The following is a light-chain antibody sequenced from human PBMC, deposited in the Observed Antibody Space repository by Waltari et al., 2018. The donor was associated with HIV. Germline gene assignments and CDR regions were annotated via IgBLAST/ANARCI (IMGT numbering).Light chain of an antibody. CDR2: HAS. J-gene: IGKJ5*01. CDR1: QSIATY. V-gene: IGKV3-11*01. Sequence: EIVLTQSPATLSLSPGERATLSCRASQSIATYLAWYQHKPGQPPRLLMSHASTRATGIPARFSGSGSVTDFTLTSSSLEPEDFAIYYCQQRAISPGTFGHGTRLDIK. CDR3: QQRAISPGT.